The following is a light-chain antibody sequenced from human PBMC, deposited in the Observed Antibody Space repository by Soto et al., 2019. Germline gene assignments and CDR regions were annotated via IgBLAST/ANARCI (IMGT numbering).Light chain of an antibody. CDR3: LQFNSYPYT. CDR2: AAS. V-gene: IGKV1-17*03. Sequence: DIQMTQSPSAMSASVGDRVTITCRANQGISNSLAWFQQKPGQVPKRLTYAASNLQSGVPSRFSGSGSGTEFTLTISNLQPEDFATYYCLQFNSYPYTFGQGTKLEIK. CDR1: QGISNS. J-gene: IGKJ2*01.